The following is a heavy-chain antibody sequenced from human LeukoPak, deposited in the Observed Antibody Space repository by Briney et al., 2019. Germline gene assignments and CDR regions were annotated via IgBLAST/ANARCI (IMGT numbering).Heavy chain of an antibody. Sequence: GGSLRLSCAASGYTSSSYSMNWVRQAQGKGLEWVSSISSSSSYIDYADPGKGRFTISRDNAKNSLYLQMNSLRAEDTAVYYCARDWSGYGSGSYYNPISMDVWGKGTTVTVSS. CDR2: ISSSSSYI. J-gene: IGHJ6*04. CDR3: ARDWSGYGSGSYYNPISMDV. CDR1: GYTSSSYS. D-gene: IGHD3-10*01. V-gene: IGHV3-21*01.